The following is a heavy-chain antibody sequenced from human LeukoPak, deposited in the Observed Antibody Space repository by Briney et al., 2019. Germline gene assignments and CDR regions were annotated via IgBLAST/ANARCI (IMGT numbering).Heavy chain of an antibody. CDR1: GFTFSSYS. V-gene: IGHV3-48*01. Sequence: GGSLRLSCAASGFTFSSYSMNWVRQAPGKGLEWVSYISSSSSTIYYADSVKGRFTISRDNAKNSLYLQMNSLRVEDTAVYYCARGRGWYFDLWGRGTLVTVSS. J-gene: IGHJ2*01. CDR2: ISSSSSTI. CDR3: ARGRGWYFDL. D-gene: IGHD3-10*01.